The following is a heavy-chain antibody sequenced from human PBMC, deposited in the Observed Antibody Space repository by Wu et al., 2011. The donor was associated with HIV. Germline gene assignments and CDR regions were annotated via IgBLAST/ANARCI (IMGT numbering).Heavy chain of an antibody. D-gene: IGHD2-2*01. CDR1: GGTFSTYA. V-gene: IGHV1-69*14. J-gene: IGHJ6*03. CDR3: ARSGVSAEYYFYYLNV. CDR2: IMPFFGSP. Sequence: QVQLLQSGAEVKRPGSSVKVSCKASGGTFSTYAISWIRQAPGQGLEWMGWIMPFFGSPTYAQNFQGRVTITADKSTSTAYLELSSLRSEDTAMYYCARSGVSAEYYFYYLNVWGKGPRSPSP.